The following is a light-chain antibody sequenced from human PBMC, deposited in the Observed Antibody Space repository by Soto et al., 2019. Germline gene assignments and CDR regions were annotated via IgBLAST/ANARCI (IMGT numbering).Light chain of an antibody. CDR1: SSNVGSYNL. CDR2: EGS. CDR3: CSYADSDTMI. Sequence: QSVLSQPASVSGFPGQSITITCTGTSSNVGSYNLVSWFQQHPGEGPKLVIYEGSRRPSGVSNRFSASKSGNTASLTISGLQAEDDAHYYCCSYADSDTMIFDGGTKLTVL. V-gene: IGLV2-23*01. J-gene: IGLJ2*01.